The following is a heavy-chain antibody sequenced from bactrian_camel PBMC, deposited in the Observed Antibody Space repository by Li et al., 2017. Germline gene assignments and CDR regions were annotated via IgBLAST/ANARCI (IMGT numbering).Heavy chain of an antibody. J-gene: IGHJ4*01. CDR3: ATATRGAWNGYNY. CDR1: GFTFAHYY. CDR2: ILSDSKTT. D-gene: IGHD4*01. V-gene: IGHV3-2*01. Sequence: VQLVESGGGVVQPGGSLRLPCSTSGFTFAHYYISWVRQAPGKGLEWVSNILSDSKTTYYSDSVKGRFTVSRDNAKSTVYLQMNSLKPEDTALYYCATATRGAWNGYNYWGQGTQVTVS.